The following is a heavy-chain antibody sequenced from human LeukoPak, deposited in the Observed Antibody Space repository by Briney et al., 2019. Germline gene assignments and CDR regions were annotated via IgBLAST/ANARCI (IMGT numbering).Heavy chain of an antibody. V-gene: IGHV3-21*01. Sequence: GGSLRLSCGASGFTFSSYSMNWVRQAPGKGLEWVSSISSSSSYIYYADSVKGRFTISRDNAKNSLYLQMNSLRAEDTAVYYCARVGDILTGYDLDYWGQGTLVTVSS. CDR2: ISSSSSYI. J-gene: IGHJ4*02. CDR1: GFTFSSYS. CDR3: ARVGDILTGYDLDY. D-gene: IGHD3-9*01.